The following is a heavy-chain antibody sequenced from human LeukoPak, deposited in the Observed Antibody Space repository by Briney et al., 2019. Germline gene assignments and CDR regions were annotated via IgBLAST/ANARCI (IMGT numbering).Heavy chain of an antibody. J-gene: IGHJ5*02. CDR2: INHSGST. Sequence: SETLSLTCAVYGGSFSGYYWSWIRQPPGKGPEWIGEINHSGSTNYNPSLKSRVTISVGTSKNQFSLKLSSVTAADTAVYYCARGLLSAWGQGTLVTVSS. CDR3: ARGLLSA. V-gene: IGHV4-34*01. CDR1: GGSFSGYY.